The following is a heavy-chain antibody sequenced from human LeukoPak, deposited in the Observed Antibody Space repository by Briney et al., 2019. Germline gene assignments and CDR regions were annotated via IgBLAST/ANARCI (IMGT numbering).Heavy chain of an antibody. Sequence: GGSLRLSCAASGFTFSSYTMNWVRRAPGKGLEWVSSISSARSYIYYADSLKGRFTVSRDNAKNSLYLQMDSLTAEDTAVYYCARDMGICNSGICYDLGFDYWGQGALVTVSS. CDR3: ARDMGICNSGICYDLGFDY. CDR2: ISSARSYI. D-gene: IGHD2/OR15-2a*01. CDR1: GFTFSSYT. J-gene: IGHJ4*02. V-gene: IGHV3-21*01.